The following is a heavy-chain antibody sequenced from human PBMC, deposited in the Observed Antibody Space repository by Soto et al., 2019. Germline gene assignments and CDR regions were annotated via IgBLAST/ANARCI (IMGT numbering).Heavy chain of an antibody. D-gene: IGHD6-13*01. Sequence: HLVESGGGLVKPGGSLRLSCAASGFTFSTYGMNWVRQAPGKGLEWVSSIDSSGSYIYYADSLKGRLTISRDNARNSLCLDRGSLRTDDKAVYVCETDGAAGSVVGVWGQGTTVTVSS. CDR2: IDSSGSYI. CDR3: ETDGAAGSVVGV. CDR1: GFTFSTYG. J-gene: IGHJ6*02. V-gene: IGHV3-21*01.